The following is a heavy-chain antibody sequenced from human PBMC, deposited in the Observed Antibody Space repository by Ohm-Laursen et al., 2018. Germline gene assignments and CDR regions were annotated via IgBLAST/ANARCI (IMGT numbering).Heavy chain of an antibody. Sequence: TLSLTCTVSGGSISSYYWSWIRQPAGKGLEWIGRIYTSGSTNYNPSLKSRVTMSVDTSKNQFSLKLRSVTSADTAVYYCAGEPTRGYYGPLDYWGQGTLVTVSS. CDR2: IYTSGST. V-gene: IGHV4-4*07. J-gene: IGHJ4*02. CDR3: AGEPTRGYYGPLDY. CDR1: GGSISSYY. D-gene: IGHD3-10*01.